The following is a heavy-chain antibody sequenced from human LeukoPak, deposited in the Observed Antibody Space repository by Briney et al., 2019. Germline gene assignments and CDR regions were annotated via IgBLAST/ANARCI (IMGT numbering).Heavy chain of an antibody. Sequence: GASVKVSCKASGYTFTSYDINWVRQATGQGLEWMGWMNPNSGNTGYAQKFQGRVTMTRNTSISTAYMELSSLRSKDTAVYYCARAHSRPEGRWFDPWGQGTLVTVSS. D-gene: IGHD2-2*01. V-gene: IGHV1-8*01. CDR3: ARAHSRPEGRWFDP. CDR1: GYTFTSYD. J-gene: IGHJ5*02. CDR2: MNPNSGNT.